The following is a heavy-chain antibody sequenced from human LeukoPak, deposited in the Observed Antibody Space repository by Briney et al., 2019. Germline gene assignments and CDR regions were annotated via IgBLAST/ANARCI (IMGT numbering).Heavy chain of an antibody. CDR2: IYYSGST. CDR3: ARGFGELYYFDY. Sequence: PSQTLSLTCTVSGGSISSGDYYWSWIRQPPGKGLEWIGYIYYSGSTYYNPSLKSRVTISVDTSKNQFSLKLSSVTAADTAVYYCARGFGELYYFDYWGQGTLVTVSS. V-gene: IGHV4-30-4*08. D-gene: IGHD3-10*01. J-gene: IGHJ4*02. CDR1: GGSISSGDYY.